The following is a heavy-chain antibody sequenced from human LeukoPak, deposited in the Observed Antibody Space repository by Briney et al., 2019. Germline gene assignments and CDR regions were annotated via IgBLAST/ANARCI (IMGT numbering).Heavy chain of an antibody. V-gene: IGHV5-51*01. CDR1: GYSFTSYW. Sequence: GESLEISCKGSGYSFTSYWIGWVRQMPGKGLEGMGIIYPGDSDTRYRPSLQGQVTISPDKSISTAYLQWSSLKASDTAMYYCARVPVDAFDIWGQGTMVTVSS. CDR3: ARVPVDAFDI. CDR2: IYPGDSDT. J-gene: IGHJ3*02.